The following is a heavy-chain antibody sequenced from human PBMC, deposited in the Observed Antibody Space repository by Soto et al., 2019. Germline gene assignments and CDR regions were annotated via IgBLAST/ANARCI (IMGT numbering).Heavy chain of an antibody. Sequence: PSETLSLTCAVYGGSFSGYYWSWIRQPPGKGLEWIGEINHSGSTNHNPSLKSRVTMSVDTSKNQFSLKLSSVTAADTAVYYCARGITGTTGDYYYYYYMDVWGKGTTVTVTS. CDR2: INHSGST. CDR3: ARGITGTTGDYYYYYYMDV. J-gene: IGHJ6*03. D-gene: IGHD1-7*01. V-gene: IGHV4-34*01. CDR1: GGSFSGYY.